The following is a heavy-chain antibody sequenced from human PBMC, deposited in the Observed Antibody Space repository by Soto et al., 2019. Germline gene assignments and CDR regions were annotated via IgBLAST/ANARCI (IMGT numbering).Heavy chain of an antibody. V-gene: IGHV4-59*01. CDR2: ICYTGST. D-gene: IGHD3-3*01. Sequence: PSETLSLTCTVSGGSISSYYWSWIRQPPGKGLEWIGYICYTGSTNSNPSLKSRVTISVDMSRNQFSLKLSSVTAADTAVYYCARGPNYDFWSGYFRGWGQGTLVTVSS. CDR1: GGSISSYY. J-gene: IGHJ4*02. CDR3: ARGPNYDFWSGYFRG.